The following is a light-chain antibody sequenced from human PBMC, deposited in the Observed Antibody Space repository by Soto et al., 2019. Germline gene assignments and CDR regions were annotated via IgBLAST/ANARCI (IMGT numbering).Light chain of an antibody. V-gene: IGLV2-18*01. CDR1: KEVATYNR. CDR3: GLYTIAETVV. J-gene: IGLJ2*01. Sequence: QSVLTQPPSVSGSPGQSVTLSCTGTKEVATYNRVSWYQQTPGTSPKLLIYDVTKRASGISDRFSGSKSGDTASLTISGLHTDDEGDYYCGLYTIAETVVLGGGTKLTVL. CDR2: DVT.